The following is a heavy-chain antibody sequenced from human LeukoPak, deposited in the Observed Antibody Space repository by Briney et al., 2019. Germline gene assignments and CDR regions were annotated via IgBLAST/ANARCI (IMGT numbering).Heavy chain of an antibody. Sequence: GGSLRLSCAASGFTFRLFGMHWVRQAPGKGLEWVSFIRFDGSNTYHADSVKGRFTISRDNSKNTLYLQMNSLTSEDTAVYYCAKVKTDILIPDSWGQGTLVTVSS. CDR2: IRFDGSNT. CDR3: AKVKTDILIPDS. J-gene: IGHJ4*02. V-gene: IGHV3-30*02. D-gene: IGHD2-21*02. CDR1: GFTFRLFG.